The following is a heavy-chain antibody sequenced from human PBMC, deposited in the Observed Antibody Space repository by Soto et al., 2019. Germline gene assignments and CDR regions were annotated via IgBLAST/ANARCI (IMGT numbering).Heavy chain of an antibody. CDR2: IYPSGNT. J-gene: IGHJ6*02. V-gene: IGHV4-30-4*01. CDR1: GGSIGSGNNY. Sequence: SETLSLTCTVSGGSIGSGNNYWSWIRQPPGKGLEWIGYIYPSGNTHYSPPLKSRAIISIDTSKSQFSLILGSVTAADTAVYYCVRDNYYYGMDVWGQGTTVTVSS. CDR3: VRDNYYYGMDV.